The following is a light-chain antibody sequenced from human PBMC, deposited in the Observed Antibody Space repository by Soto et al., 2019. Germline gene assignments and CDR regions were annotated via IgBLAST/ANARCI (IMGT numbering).Light chain of an antibody. CDR1: SSDVGGYNY. V-gene: IGLV2-8*01. CDR3: SSYAGSNNFVV. Sequence: QSALTQPPSASWSPGQSVTISCTGTSSDVGGYNYVSWYQQHPGKAPNLMIYEVSKRPSGVPVRFSGSKSGNTASLTVSGLQAEDEADYYCSSYAGSNNFVVFGGGTKVTVL. CDR2: EVS. J-gene: IGLJ2*01.